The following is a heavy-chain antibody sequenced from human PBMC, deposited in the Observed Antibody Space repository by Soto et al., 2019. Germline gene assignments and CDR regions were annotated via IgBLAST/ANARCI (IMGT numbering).Heavy chain of an antibody. D-gene: IGHD3-22*01. Sequence: PGGSLRLSCAASGFTFSSYSMNWVRQAPGKGLEWVSSISSSSSYIYYADSVKGRFTISRDNAKNSLYLQMNSLRAEDTAVYYCARDVADYYDSSGPSVWGQGTTVTVSS. CDR1: GFTFSSYS. V-gene: IGHV3-21*01. CDR3: ARDVADYYDSSGPSV. J-gene: IGHJ6*02. CDR2: ISSSSSYI.